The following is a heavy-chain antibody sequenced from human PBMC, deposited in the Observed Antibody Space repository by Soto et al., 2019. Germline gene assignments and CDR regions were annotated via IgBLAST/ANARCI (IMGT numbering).Heavy chain of an antibody. CDR3: AKEGAVAGSGYFQH. CDR2: ITGGGDNT. CDR1: GFTFSSYA. D-gene: IGHD6-19*01. Sequence: GGSLRLSCAASGFTFSSYAVSWVRQAPGKGLEWVSAITGGGDNTYYDDSVKGRFTISRDNYKNTLYLQMSSLRAEDTAFYYCAKEGAVAGSGYFQHWGQGTLVTVSS. J-gene: IGHJ1*01. V-gene: IGHV3-23*01.